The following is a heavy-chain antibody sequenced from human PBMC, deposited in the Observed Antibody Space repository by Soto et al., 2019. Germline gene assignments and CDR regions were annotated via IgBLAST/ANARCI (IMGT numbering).Heavy chain of an antibody. CDR3: AKSKRGIAARPYYYYGMDV. D-gene: IGHD6-6*01. CDR2: ISGSGGST. CDR1: GFTFSSYA. Sequence: PGGSLRLSCAASGFTFSSYAMSWVRQAPGKGLEWVSAISGSGGSTYYADSVKGRFTISRDNSKNTLYLKMNSLRAEDTAVYYCAKSKRGIAARPYYYYGMDVWGQGTTVTVAS. J-gene: IGHJ6*02. V-gene: IGHV3-23*01.